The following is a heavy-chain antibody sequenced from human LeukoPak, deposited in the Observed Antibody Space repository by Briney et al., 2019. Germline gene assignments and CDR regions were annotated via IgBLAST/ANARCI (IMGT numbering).Heavy chain of an antibody. CDR2: ISSSGSTI. Sequence: GGSLRLSCAASGFTFSDYYMSWIRQAPGKGLEWASYISSSGSTIYYADSVKGRFTISRDNAKNSLYLQMNSLRVEDTAVYYCARRVGATWDYFDYWGQGTLVTVSS. CDR1: GFTFSDYY. D-gene: IGHD1-26*01. J-gene: IGHJ4*02. V-gene: IGHV3-11*01. CDR3: ARRVGATWDYFDY.